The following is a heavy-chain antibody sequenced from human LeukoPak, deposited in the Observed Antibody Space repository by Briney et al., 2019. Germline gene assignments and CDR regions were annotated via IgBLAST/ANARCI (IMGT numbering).Heavy chain of an antibody. CDR1: GFTFSSYA. D-gene: IGHD3-10*01. V-gene: IGHV3-30-3*02. J-gene: IGHJ4*02. CDR3: AKIGSITMVRFYFDY. Sequence: GGSLRLSCAASGFTFSSYAMHWVRQAPGKGLEWVAVISYDGSNKYYADSVKGRFTISRDNSKNTLYLQMNSLRAEDTAVYYCAKIGSITMVRFYFDYWGQGTLVTVSS. CDR2: ISYDGSNK.